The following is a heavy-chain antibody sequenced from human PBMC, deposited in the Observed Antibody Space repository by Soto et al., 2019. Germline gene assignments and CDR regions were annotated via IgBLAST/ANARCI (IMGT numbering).Heavy chain of an antibody. CDR1: GGTFRSYA. CDR3: SRNEGSSWYWFDP. CDR2: IIPIFGTA. D-gene: IGHD6-13*01. Sequence: SVKVSCKASGGTFRSYAISWVRQAPGQGLEWMGGIIPIFGTANYAQKFQGRVTITADKSTRTAYMELSSLRSEDTAVYYCSRNEGSSWYWFDPWGQGTLVTVS. V-gene: IGHV1-69*06. J-gene: IGHJ5*02.